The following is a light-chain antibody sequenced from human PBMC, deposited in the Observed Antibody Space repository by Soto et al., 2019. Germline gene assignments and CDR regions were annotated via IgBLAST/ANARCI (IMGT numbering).Light chain of an antibody. CDR2: GAS. CDR3: QQYGSSPIT. V-gene: IGKV3-20*01. Sequence: EVVLTQSPGTLSLSPGQRASLSCRPSQSVSSSNLAWYQQRPGQAPRLLIYGASDRASGVPDRFSGSGSGTDFTLTISRVEPEDFAVYYCQQYGSSPITFGQGTRLETK. J-gene: IGKJ5*01. CDR1: QSVSSSN.